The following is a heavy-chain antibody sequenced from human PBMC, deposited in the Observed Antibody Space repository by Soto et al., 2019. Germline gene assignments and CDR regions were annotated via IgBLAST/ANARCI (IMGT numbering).Heavy chain of an antibody. CDR3: AIPTDRGLATHLWGGNDVFPI. CDR1: GFTFTNYW. CDR2: IKQDGSEK. V-gene: IGHV3-7*03. D-gene: IGHD7-27*01. J-gene: IGHJ3*02. Sequence: GGSLRLSCAASGFTFTNYWMSWVRQPPGQGLEWVAKIKQDGSEKYYVDSVKGRFTISRDNAKNSLYPQMNSLRAEDTAVYYCAIPTDRGLATHLWGGNDVFPIWVQGSMVTVSS.